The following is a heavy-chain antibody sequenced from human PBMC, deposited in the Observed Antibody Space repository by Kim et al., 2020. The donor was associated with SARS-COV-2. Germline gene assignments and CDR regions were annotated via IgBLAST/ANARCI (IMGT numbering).Heavy chain of an antibody. Sequence: SETLSLTCTVSSDSISSYYCSWIRQLPGKGLEWIGYIYYSGTTNYNPSLNSRVTISWDTSKNQFSLELTSVTDADTAVYYWSGSEGRGGWPQFD. CDR1: SDSISSYY. CDR2: IYYSGTT. D-gene: IGHD6-19*01. CDR3: SGSEGRGGWPQFD. J-gene: IGHJ4*01. V-gene: IGHV4-59*01.